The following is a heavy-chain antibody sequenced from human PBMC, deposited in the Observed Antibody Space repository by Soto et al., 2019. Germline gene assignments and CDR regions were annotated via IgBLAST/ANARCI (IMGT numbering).Heavy chain of an antibody. J-gene: IGHJ6*02. V-gene: IGHV4-59*01. CDR2: IYYSGST. D-gene: IGHD3-3*01. CDR3: ATLRFLEWRDGMDV. CDR1: GGSISSYY. Sequence: TLSLTCTVSGGSISSYYWSWIRQPPGKGLEWIGYIYYSGSTNYNPSLKSRVTISVDTSKNQFSLKLSSVTAADTAVYYCATLRFLEWRDGMDVWGQGXTVTV.